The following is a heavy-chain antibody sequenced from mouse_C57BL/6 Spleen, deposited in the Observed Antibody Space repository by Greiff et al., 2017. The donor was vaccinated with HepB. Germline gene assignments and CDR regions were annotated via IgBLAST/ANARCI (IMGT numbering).Heavy chain of an antibody. Sequence: DVKLVESGGGLVKPGGSLKLSCAASGFTFSDYGMHWVRQAPEKGLEWVAYISSGSSTIYYADTVKGRFTISRDNAKNTLFLQMTSLRSEDTAMYYCARKAYYTYAMDYWGQGTSVTVSS. V-gene: IGHV5-17*01. CDR1: GFTFSDYG. CDR3: ARKAYYTYAMDY. J-gene: IGHJ4*01. CDR2: ISSGSSTI. D-gene: IGHD2-12*01.